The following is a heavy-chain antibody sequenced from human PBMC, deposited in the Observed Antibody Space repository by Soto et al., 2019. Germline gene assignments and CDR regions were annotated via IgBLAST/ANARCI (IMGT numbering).Heavy chain of an antibody. V-gene: IGHV4-4*02. D-gene: IGHD1-7*01. CDR3: ASRDPGTSVDY. CDR2: IYRTGST. CDR1: GGSFTSNNW. Sequence: QVQLQESGPGLVKPSGTLSLTCAVSGGSFTSNNWWTWVRQPPGQGLEWIGEIYRTGSTNYNPSLKSRLTISLDKSENQFSLKVTSVPAADTAVYYCASRDPGTSVDYWGQGTLVTVSS. J-gene: IGHJ4*02.